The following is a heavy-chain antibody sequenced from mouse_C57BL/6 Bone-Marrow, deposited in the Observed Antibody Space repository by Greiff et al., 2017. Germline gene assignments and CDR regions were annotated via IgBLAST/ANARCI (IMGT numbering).Heavy chain of an antibody. D-gene: IGHD1-3*01. CDR3: ARGRRSEYFDY. CDR1: GYTFTGYW. CDR2: IDPADSYT. Sequence: VQLQQPGAELVKPGASVKLSCKASGYTFTGYWMHWVQQRPGQGLEWIGEIDPADSYTNYNQKFKGKSTLTVDKSSSTAYMQLSSLTSEDSAVYYCARGRRSEYFDYWGQGTTLTVSS. V-gene: IGHV1-69*01. J-gene: IGHJ2*01.